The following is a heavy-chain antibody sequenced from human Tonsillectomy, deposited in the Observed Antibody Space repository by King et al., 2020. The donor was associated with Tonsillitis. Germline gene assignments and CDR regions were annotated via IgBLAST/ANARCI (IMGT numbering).Heavy chain of an antibody. J-gene: IGHJ4*02. CDR1: GGSFSGYD. Sequence: VQLPQWGAGLLKPSETLSLTCAVYGGSFSGYDWSWIRQPPGKGLEWIGEIKHSGSTNYSPSLKSRVTVSADTSKNQFSLKLSSVTAADTAVYYCARVEGYCSSTSCSTEGYWGQGTLVTVSS. D-gene: IGHD2-2*02. V-gene: IGHV4-34*01. CDR2: IKHSGST. CDR3: ARVEGYCSSTSCSTEGY.